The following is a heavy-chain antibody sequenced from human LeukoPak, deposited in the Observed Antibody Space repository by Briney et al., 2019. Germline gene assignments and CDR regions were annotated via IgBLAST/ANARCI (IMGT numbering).Heavy chain of an antibody. D-gene: IGHD3-22*01. CDR2: INHSGST. Sequence: NSSETLSLTCAVYGGSFSGYYWSWIRQPPGKGLEWIGEINHSGSTNYNPSLKSRVTISVDTSKNQFSLKLTSVTAADTAVYYCARGGGYYDSSGYELGDYFDYWGQGTLVTVSS. V-gene: IGHV4-34*01. CDR3: ARGGGYYDSSGYELGDYFDY. J-gene: IGHJ4*02. CDR1: GGSFSGYY.